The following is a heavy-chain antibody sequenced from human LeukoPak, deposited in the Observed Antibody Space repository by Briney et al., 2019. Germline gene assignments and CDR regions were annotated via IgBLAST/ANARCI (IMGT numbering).Heavy chain of an antibody. D-gene: IGHD2-15*01. Sequence: SETLSLTCTVSGGSISSYYWSWIRQPAGKGLEWIGRIYYSGSTNYNPSLKSRVTISVDTSKNQFSLKLSSVTAADTAVYYCARERENRAVGYCSGGSCSRAFDIWGQGTMVTVSS. CDR2: IYYSGST. CDR3: ARERENRAVGYCSGGSCSRAFDI. J-gene: IGHJ3*02. V-gene: IGHV4-4*07. CDR1: GGSISSYY.